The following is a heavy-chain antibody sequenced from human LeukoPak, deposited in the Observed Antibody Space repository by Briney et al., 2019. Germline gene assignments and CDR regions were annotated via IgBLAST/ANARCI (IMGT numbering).Heavy chain of an antibody. D-gene: IGHD3-22*01. CDR3: ARVRWLNAYYHSNYMDV. J-gene: IGHJ6*03. V-gene: IGHV4-59*01. CDR1: GGSIKSYY. Sequence: SETLCPSCTVSGGSIKSYYWSWIRQPPGKGLEWIGYIYDSGSTNYNPFLKSRVTISLDAAKDQFSLRLSSVTAADTALYYCARVRWLNAYYHSNYMDVWGKGSTVSVSS. CDR2: IYDSGST.